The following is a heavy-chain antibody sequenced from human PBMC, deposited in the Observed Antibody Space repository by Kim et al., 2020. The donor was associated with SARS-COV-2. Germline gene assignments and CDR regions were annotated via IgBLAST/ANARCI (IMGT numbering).Heavy chain of an antibody. D-gene: IGHD1-26*01. CDR2: IYPSDSDT. V-gene: IGHV5-51*01. J-gene: IGHJ3*01. CDR3: VRPRYSGGWSGAFDV. Sequence: GESLKISCKSSGYSFIDYWIGWVRQMPGKGLEWMGIIYPSDSDTKYSPSFQGQVTISVDKSISTAYLRWGSLEASDTAMYYCVRPRYSGGWSGAFDVWGQGTMVTVSS. CDR1: GYSFIDYW.